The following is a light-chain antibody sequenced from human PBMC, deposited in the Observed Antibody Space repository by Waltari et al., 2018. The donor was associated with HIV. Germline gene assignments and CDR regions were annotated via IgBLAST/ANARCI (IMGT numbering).Light chain of an antibody. CDR2: MDT. V-gene: IGLV1-47*01. J-gene: IGLJ2*01. CDR3: ATWDDSLNGVL. Sequence: SVLTQPPSASGTPGQKVTISCSGSSSNIGSNSVFWYQQLPGAAPKLLIYMDTPRPSGVPDRFSGSKSGTSASLAISGLRSDDEAVYSCATWDDSLNGVLFGGGTNLNVL. CDR1: SSNIGSNS.